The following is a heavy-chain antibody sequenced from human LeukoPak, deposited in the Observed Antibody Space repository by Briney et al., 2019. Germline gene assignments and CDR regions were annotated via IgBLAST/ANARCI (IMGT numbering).Heavy chain of an antibody. V-gene: IGHV4-30-4*01. CDR2: IYYSGST. J-gene: IGHJ4*02. D-gene: IGHD3-10*02. CDR1: GGSISSGDYY. CDR3: ARGDYYGRNFDY. Sequence: PSQTLSLTCTVSGGSISSGDYYWSWICQPPGKGLEWIGYIYYSGSTYYNPSLKSRVTISVDTSKNQFSLKLSSVTAADTAVYYCARGDYYGRNFDYWGQGTLVTVSS.